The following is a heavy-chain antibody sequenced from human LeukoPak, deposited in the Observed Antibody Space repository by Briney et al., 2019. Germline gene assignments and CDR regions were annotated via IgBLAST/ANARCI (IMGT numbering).Heavy chain of an antibody. D-gene: IGHD6-19*01. Sequence: GGSLRHSCAASGFPVSSNYMSWAPQPPGKGLEWVSVIYSGGSTYYADSVKGRFTISRDNSKNTLYLQMNSLRAEDTAVYYCARAGAVEVFDYWGQGTLVTVSS. V-gene: IGHV3-53*01. CDR3: ARAGAVEVFDY. CDR2: IYSGGST. J-gene: IGHJ4*02. CDR1: GFPVSSNY.